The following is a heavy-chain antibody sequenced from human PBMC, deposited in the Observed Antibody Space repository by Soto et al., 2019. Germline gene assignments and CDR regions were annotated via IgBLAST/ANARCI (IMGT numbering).Heavy chain of an antibody. CDR1: GGSISSYY. V-gene: IGHV4-59*01. CDR3: SRTFTTSQPYNWFDP. Sequence: SETLSLTCTVSGGSISSYYWSWIRQPPGKGLEWIGYIYYSGSTNYNPSLTGRVTISVDTSKNQFSLKLSSVTTADTAVYYCSRTFTTSQPYNWFDPWGQGTQVTVSS. CDR2: IYYSGST. J-gene: IGHJ5*02. D-gene: IGHD3-16*01.